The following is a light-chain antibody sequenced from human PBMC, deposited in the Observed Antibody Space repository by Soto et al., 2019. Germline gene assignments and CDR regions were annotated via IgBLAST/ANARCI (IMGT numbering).Light chain of an antibody. CDR2: GAS. CDR1: QSVSNN. J-gene: IGKJ1*01. Sequence: EIVMTQSPATLSVSPGESATLSCRASQSVSNNLAWYQQKPGQAPRLLIYGASTRATGFPARCSGSGSVTEFTLNISSLQSEDFAVYYCQQYNNWPPTWTFGQGTKLEIK. V-gene: IGKV3-15*01. CDR3: QQYNNWPPTWT.